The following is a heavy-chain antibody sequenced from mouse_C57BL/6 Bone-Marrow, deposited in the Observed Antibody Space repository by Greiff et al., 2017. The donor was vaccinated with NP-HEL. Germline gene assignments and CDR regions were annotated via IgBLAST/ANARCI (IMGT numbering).Heavy chain of an antibody. V-gene: IGHV14-4*01. CDR3: TKDYGNPDYFDY. CDR1: GFNIKDDY. CDR2: IDPENGDT. D-gene: IGHD2-1*01. Sequence: EVQLQQSGAELVRPGASVKLSCTASGFNIKDDYMHWVKQRPEQGLEWIGWIDPENGDTEYASKFQGKATIPADTSSNTAYLQLSSLTSEDTAVYYCTKDYGNPDYFDYWGQGTTLTVSS. J-gene: IGHJ2*01.